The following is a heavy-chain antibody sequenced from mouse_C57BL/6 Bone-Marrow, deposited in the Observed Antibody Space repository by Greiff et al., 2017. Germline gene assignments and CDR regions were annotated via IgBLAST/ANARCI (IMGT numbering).Heavy chain of an antibody. CDR1: GYTFTDYY. D-gene: IGHD1-1*01. CDR3: ARDYYGSSYCWYFDV. V-gene: IGHV1-76*01. CDR2: IYPGSGNT. Sequence: QVQLQQSGAELVRPGASVKLSCKASGYTFTDYYINWVKQRPGQGLEWIARIYPGSGNTYYNEKFKGKATLTAEKSSSTAYMQLSSLTSEDSAVYFCARDYYGSSYCWYFDVWGTGTTVTVSS. J-gene: IGHJ1*03.